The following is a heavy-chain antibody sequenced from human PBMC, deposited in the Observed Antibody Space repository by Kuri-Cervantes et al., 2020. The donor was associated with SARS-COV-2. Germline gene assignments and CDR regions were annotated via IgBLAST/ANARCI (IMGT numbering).Heavy chain of an antibody. V-gene: IGHV4-34*01. J-gene: IGHJ5*02. Sequence: SQTLSLTCAVYGGSFSGYYWSWIRQPPGKGLEWIGEINHSGSTNYNPSLKSRVTISVDTSKNQFSLKLSSVTAADTAVYYCARGFRPILGKSDPWGQGTLVTVSS. CDR1: GGSFSGYY. D-gene: IGHD3-3*01. CDR2: INHSGST. CDR3: ARGFRPILGKSDP.